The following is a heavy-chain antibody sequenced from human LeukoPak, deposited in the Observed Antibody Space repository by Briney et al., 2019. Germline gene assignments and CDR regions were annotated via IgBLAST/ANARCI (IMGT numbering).Heavy chain of an antibody. CDR3: ARDRLYYEQYYFDY. Sequence: ASVKVSCKASGYTFTNYGISWVRQAPGQGLEWMGWISPYNGNTNYAQKLQGRVTMTTDTSTSTAYMELRSLRSDDTAVYYCARDRLYYEQYYFDYWGQGTLVTVSS. D-gene: IGHD3-22*01. J-gene: IGHJ4*02. V-gene: IGHV1-18*01. CDR2: ISPYNGNT. CDR1: GYTFTNYG.